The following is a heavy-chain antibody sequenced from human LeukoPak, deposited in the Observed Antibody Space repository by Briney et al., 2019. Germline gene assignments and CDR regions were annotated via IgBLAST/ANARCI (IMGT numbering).Heavy chain of an antibody. CDR3: ARGLYDFWSGYYYYFDY. J-gene: IGHJ4*02. V-gene: IGHV1-8*01. CDR1: GYTFTSYD. D-gene: IGHD3-3*01. CDR2: MNPNSGNT. Sequence: ASVKVSCKASGYTFTSYDINWVRQATGQGLEWMGWMNPNSGNTGYAQKFQGRVTMTRNTSISTAYMELSSLRSEDTAVYYRARGLYDFWSGYYYYFDYWGQGTLVTVSS.